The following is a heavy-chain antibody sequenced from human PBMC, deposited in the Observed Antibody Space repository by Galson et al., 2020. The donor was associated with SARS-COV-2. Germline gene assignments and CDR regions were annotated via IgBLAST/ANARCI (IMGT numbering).Heavy chain of an antibody. V-gene: IGHV3-21*04. CDR1: GFPFNDYW. CDR2: ISSRSTYT. D-gene: IGHD3-16*01. Sequence: PGGSLRLSCAASGFPFNDYWMNWVRQSPGKGLEWVSSISSRSTYTYHADSVRGRFTISRDNAKKSLYLQMNSLRAEDTAVYYCARGGGSYGLDVWGQGTTVTVSS. J-gene: IGHJ6*02. CDR3: ARGGGSYGLDV.